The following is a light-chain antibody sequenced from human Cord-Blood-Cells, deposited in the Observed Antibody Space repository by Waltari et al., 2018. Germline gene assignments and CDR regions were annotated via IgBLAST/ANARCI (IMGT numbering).Light chain of an antibody. CDR2: AAS. CDR3: QQSYSTLYS. J-gene: IGKJ2*03. V-gene: IGKV1-39*01. CDR1: QSISSY. Sequence: DIQMTQYPSSLSASVGDRVTITCRASQSISSYLNWYQQKPGKAPKLLIYAASSLQSGVPSRFSGSGSGTDFTLTISSLLPEDFATYYCQQSYSTLYSFGQGTKLEIK.